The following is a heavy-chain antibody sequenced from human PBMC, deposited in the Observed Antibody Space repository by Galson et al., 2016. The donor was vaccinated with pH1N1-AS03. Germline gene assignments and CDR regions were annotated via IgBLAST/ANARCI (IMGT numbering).Heavy chain of an antibody. Sequence: SLRLSCAASGFSFEDYGMSWVRQAPGKGLEWVSGINWLGGSTGYADAVKGRFTISRDNAKKSLYLQMNSLRVEDTAFYYCARDFYDSIGYFKAPFDYWGQGALVTVSS. D-gene: IGHD3-22*01. CDR1: GFSFEDYG. V-gene: IGHV3-20*04. CDR3: ARDFYDSIGYFKAPFDY. J-gene: IGHJ4*02. CDR2: INWLGGST.